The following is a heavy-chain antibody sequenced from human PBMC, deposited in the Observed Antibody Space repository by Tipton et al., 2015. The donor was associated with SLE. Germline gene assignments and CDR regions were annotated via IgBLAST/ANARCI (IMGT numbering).Heavy chain of an antibody. CDR2: TCYRSKWYN. J-gene: IGHJ4*02. D-gene: IGHD3-22*01. Sequence: GLVKPSQTLSLTCAISGDSVSSNSAAWNWIRQSPSGGLEWLGRTCYRSKWYNDYAVSVKSRVTINPDTSKNQFSLQLNSVTPEDTAVYYCARDYYDSSGYSTGFDYWGQGTLVTVSS. CDR1: GDSVSSNSAA. CDR3: ARDYYDSSGYSTGFDY. V-gene: IGHV6-1*01.